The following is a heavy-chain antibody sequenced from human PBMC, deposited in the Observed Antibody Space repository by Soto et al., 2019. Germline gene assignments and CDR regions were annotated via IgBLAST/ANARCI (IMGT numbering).Heavy chain of an antibody. Sequence: GGSLRLSCAASGLTFSSYAMHWVRQAPGKGLEWVAVISYDGSNKYYADSVKGRFTISRDNSKNMLYLQMNSLRAEDTAVYYCASGNSYGYASYYYGMDVWGQGTTVTVSS. D-gene: IGHD5-18*01. V-gene: IGHV3-30-3*01. J-gene: IGHJ6*02. CDR2: ISYDGSNK. CDR1: GLTFSSYA. CDR3: ASGNSYGYASYYYGMDV.